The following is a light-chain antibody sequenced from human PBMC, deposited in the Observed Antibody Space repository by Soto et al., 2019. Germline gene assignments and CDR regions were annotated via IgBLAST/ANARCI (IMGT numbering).Light chain of an antibody. Sequence: EIVLTQSPGTLSLSPGERAALSCRASQSVSSSFLAWYQQKPGQTPRLLIYDASGRATGIADRCSGSGSGTDVTLTISRLEPEDFVVYYCQQYGSTPHTFGQGTKLEIK. J-gene: IGKJ2*01. CDR2: DAS. CDR1: QSVSSSF. V-gene: IGKV3-20*01. CDR3: QQYGSTPHT.